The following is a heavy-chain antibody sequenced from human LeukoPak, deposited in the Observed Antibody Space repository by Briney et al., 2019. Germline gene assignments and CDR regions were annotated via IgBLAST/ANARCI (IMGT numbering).Heavy chain of an antibody. CDR1: GFSFNTYS. CDR3: AARGSVRGVIITAAFDI. V-gene: IGHV3-23*01. Sequence: GGSLRLSCAASGFSFNTYSMNWVRQAPGKGLEWVSSITDSGSSTYYPDSVKGRFTISRDNSKNTLFLQTHSLSAEDTAVYYCAARGSVRGVIITAAFDIWGQGTVVTVSS. D-gene: IGHD3-10*01. CDR2: ITDSGSST. J-gene: IGHJ3*02.